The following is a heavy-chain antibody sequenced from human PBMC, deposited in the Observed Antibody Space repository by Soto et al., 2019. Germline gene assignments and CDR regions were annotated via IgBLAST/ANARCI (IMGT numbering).Heavy chain of an antibody. CDR2: IYYSGST. V-gene: IGHV4-30-4*01. Sequence: PSETLSLTCTVSGGSISSGDYYWSWIRQPPGKGLEWIGYIYYSGSTYYNPSLKSRVTISVDTSKNQFSLKLSSVTAADTAVYYCATRSEYCSSTSCRYGMDVWGQGTTVTVSS. J-gene: IGHJ6*02. CDR1: GGSISSGDYY. D-gene: IGHD2-2*01. CDR3: ATRSEYCSSTSCRYGMDV.